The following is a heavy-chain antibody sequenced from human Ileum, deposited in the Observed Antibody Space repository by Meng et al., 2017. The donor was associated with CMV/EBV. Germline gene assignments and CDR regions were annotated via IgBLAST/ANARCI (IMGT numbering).Heavy chain of an antibody. CDR2: ICGRGHST. D-gene: IGHD3-3*02. V-gene: IGHV3-23*01. J-gene: IGHJ4*02. Sequence: EGQVLESGGDLVQPGRSLRLSCALRLSAPGKGLEWVSIICGRGHSTYYAASVKGRFTISRDNAKNTLYLHMNSLRAEDTAVYYCTRNQEGLAGHFDSWGQGTLVTVPS. CDR3: TRNQEGLAGHFDS.